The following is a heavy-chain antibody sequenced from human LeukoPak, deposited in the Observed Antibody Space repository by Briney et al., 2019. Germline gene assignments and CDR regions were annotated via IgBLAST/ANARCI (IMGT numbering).Heavy chain of an antibody. CDR2: INHSGST. D-gene: IGHD2-15*01. Sequence: MPSETLSLTCAVYGGSFSGYYWSWIRQPPGKGLERIGEINHSGSTNYNPSLKSRVTISVDTSKNQFSLKLSSVTAADTAVYYCARGNLPIVVVVAATRWFDYWGQGTLVTVSS. CDR1: GGSFSGYY. J-gene: IGHJ4*02. CDR3: ARGNLPIVVVVAATRWFDY. V-gene: IGHV4-34*01.